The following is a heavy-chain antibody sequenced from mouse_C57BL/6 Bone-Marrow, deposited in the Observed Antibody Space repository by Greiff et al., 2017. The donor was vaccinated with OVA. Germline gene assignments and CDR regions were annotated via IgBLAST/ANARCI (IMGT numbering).Heavy chain of an antibody. D-gene: IGHD2-4*01. CDR1: GFTFSDYG. J-gene: IGHJ2*01. CDR3: ARLLYYDYDVGDY. CDR2: ISSGSSTI. Sequence: DVMLVESGGGLVKPGGSLKLSCAASGFTFSDYGMHWVRQAPEKGLEWVAYISSGSSTIYYADTVKGRFTISRDNAKNTLFLQMTSLRSEDTAMYYCARLLYYDYDVGDYWGQGTTLTVSS. V-gene: IGHV5-17*01.